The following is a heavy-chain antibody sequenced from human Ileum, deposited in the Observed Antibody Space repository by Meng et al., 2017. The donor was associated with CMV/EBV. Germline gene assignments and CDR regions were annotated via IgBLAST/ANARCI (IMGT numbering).Heavy chain of an antibody. CDR2: INNSGGT. D-gene: IGHD2-2*02. V-gene: IGHV4-34*01. J-gene: IGHJ4*02. Sequence: SFSGYCWSWSHRPPGEGVVWIGEINNSGGTTYNPSLKSRVAISVDTSKDQFSLQLSSVTAADTAVYYCAGVRNPYCGSTSCYKAPLWWGQGTLVTVSS. CDR3: AGVRNPYCGSTSCYKAPLW. CDR1: SFSGYC.